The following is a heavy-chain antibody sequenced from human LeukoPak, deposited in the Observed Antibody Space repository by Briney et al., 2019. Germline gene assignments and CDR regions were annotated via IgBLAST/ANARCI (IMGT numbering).Heavy chain of an antibody. D-gene: IGHD3-10*01. CDR2: ISGSGATT. J-gene: IGHJ6*02. V-gene: IGHV3-23*01. Sequence: GGSLRLSCAASGFSFSGYVMTWVRQAPGKGLEWVSAISGSGATTYYADSVKGRVTISRDNSKNTLYLQMNSLRAEDTAVYYCAKGDGLGAYFYGMDVWGQGTTVTVSS. CDR1: GFSFSGYV. CDR3: AKGDGLGAYFYGMDV.